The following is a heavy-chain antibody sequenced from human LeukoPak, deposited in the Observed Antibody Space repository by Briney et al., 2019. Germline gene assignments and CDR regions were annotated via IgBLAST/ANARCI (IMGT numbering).Heavy chain of an antibody. CDR3: ARVGSSSGWYYYYYYYMDV. CDR2: ISSSSSYI. J-gene: IGHJ6*03. D-gene: IGHD6-19*01. CDR1: GFTFSSYS. V-gene: IGHV3-21*01. Sequence: GGSLRLSCAASGFTFSSYSMNWVRQAPGKGLEWVSSISSSSSYIYYADSVKGRFTISRDNAKNSLYLQMNSLRAEDTAVYYCARVGSSSGWYYYYYYYMDVWGKGTTVTVSS.